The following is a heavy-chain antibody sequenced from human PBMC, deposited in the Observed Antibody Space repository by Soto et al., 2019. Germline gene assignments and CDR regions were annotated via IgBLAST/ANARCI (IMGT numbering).Heavy chain of an antibody. CDR2: IYYSGST. V-gene: IGHV4-30-4*01. Sequence: SETLSLTCTVSGGSISSGDYYWSWIRQPPGKGLEWIEYIYYSGSTYYNPSLKSRVTISVDTSKNQFSLKLSSVTAADTAVYYCARDPYDFWSGYYPVSYYYYGMDVWGQGTTVTVSS. J-gene: IGHJ6*02. CDR1: GGSISSGDYY. CDR3: ARDPYDFWSGYYPVSYYYYGMDV. D-gene: IGHD3-3*01.